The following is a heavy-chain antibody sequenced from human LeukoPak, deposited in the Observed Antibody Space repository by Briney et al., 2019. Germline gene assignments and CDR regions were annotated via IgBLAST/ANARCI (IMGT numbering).Heavy chain of an antibody. D-gene: IGHD2-8*01. CDR3: ARFLRARDKWAHYYYYGMDV. J-gene: IGHJ6*02. V-gene: IGHV1-8*01. CDR1: GYTFTSYD. Sequence: ASVKVSCKASGYTFTSYDINWVRQATGQGLEWMGWMNPNSGNTGYAQKFQGRVTMTRNTSISTAYMELSSLRSEDTAVYYCARFLRARDKWAHYYYYGMDVWGQGTTVTVSS. CDR2: MNPNSGNT.